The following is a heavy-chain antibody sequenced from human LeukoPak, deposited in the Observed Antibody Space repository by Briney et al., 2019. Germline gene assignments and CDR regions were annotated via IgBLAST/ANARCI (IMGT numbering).Heavy chain of an antibody. CDR3: ARGSCGGDCYPAEGY. V-gene: IGHV1-18*01. Sequence: ASVKVSCKASGYTFTSYGISWVRQAPGQGLEWMGWISAYNGNTNYAQKLQGRVTMTTDTSTSTAYMELRSLRSDDTAVYYCARGSCGGDCYPAEGYWGQGTPVTVSS. D-gene: IGHD2-21*02. J-gene: IGHJ4*02. CDR1: GYTFTSYG. CDR2: ISAYNGNT.